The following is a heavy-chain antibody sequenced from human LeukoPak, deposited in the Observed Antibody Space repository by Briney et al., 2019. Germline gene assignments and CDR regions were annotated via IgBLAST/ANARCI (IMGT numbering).Heavy chain of an antibody. Sequence: GGSLRLSCAASGFTFSSYAMSWVRQAPGKGLEWVSTITGSGGSTYYADSVKGRFTISRDNSKSTLYLQMNSLRAEDTAVYYCAKDLQVGVVVVAAMGGGDYWGQGTLVSVSP. CDR2: ITGSGGST. J-gene: IGHJ4*02. D-gene: IGHD2-15*01. CDR1: GFTFSSYA. V-gene: IGHV3-23*01. CDR3: AKDLQVGVVVVAAMGGGDY.